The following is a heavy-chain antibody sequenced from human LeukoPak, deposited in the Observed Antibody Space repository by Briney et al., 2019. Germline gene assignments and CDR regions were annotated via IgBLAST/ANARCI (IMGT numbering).Heavy chain of an antibody. CDR2: ISVRDGDT. CDR3: ARLKFGVNSSDK. V-gene: IGHV1-18*01. D-gene: IGHD4-23*01. CDR1: GHESTGYTFPKYG. Sequence: ASVKVSCKVSGHESTGYTFPKYGINWIRQPPGQGLERMGWISVRDGDTNYAQNIQDRVTMTTDTPTRTFYMEVRSLRSDDTAVYYCARLKFGVNSSDKWGQGTLVTVSS. J-gene: IGHJ4*02.